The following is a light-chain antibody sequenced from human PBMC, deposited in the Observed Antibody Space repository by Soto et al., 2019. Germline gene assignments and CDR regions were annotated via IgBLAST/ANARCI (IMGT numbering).Light chain of an antibody. CDR2: AAS. CDR1: QGISSW. V-gene: IGKV1-12*01. J-gene: IGKJ4*01. Sequence: DIQMTQSPSFVSASVGDRVTITCRASQGISSWLAWYQHKPGRAPKLLIHAASSLESGVPSRFSGSGSVTDFTLTISILQSEDFATYYCQQTTGFPLTFGGGTKVEIK. CDR3: QQTTGFPLT.